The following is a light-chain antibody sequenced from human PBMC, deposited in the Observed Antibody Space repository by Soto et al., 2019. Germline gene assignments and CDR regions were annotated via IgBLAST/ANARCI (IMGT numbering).Light chain of an antibody. CDR2: GAS. CDR3: QQYGNSPPVT. CDR1: QSVSSTF. Sequence: EIVLTQSPGTLSLSPGERATLSCRASQSVSSTFLAWYQQKPGQAPRLLIYGASSRATGVPDRFSGGGSGTDFGLTISRLEPEDSAVYYCQQYGNSPPVTFGGGTKVEIK. J-gene: IGKJ4*01. V-gene: IGKV3-20*01.